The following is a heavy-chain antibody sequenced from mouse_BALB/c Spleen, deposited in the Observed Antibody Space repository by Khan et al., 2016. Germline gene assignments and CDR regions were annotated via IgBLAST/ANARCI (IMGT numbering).Heavy chain of an antibody. Sequence: EVQLVESGPGLVKPSQSLSLTCSVTGYSITSGYYWNWIRQFPGNKLEWMGYISYDGSNNYNPSLKNRISITRDTSKNQFFLKLNSVTTEDTATYYCARGGYGYGFDYWGQGTSVTVSS. J-gene: IGHJ4*01. CDR3: ARGGYGYGFDY. CDR2: ISYDGSN. D-gene: IGHD1-2*01. CDR1: GYSITSGYY. V-gene: IGHV3-6*02.